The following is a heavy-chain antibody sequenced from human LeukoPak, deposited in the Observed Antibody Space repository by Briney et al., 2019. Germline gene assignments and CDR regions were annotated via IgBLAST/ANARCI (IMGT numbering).Heavy chain of an antibody. D-gene: IGHD2-2*01. CDR2: INPSGGST. CDR3: ARGDCSSTSCSPGDYYYGMDV. CDR1: GYTFTSYY. V-gene: IGHV1-46*01. Sequence: ASVKVSCKASGYTFTSYYMHWVRQAPGQGLEWMGIINPSGGSTSYAQKFQGRVTMTRDTSTSTVYMELSGLRSEDTAVYYCARGDCSSTSCSPGDYYYGMDVWGQGTTVTVSS. J-gene: IGHJ6*02.